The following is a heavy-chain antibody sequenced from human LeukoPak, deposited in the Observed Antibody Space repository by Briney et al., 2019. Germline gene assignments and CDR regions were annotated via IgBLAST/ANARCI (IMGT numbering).Heavy chain of an antibody. CDR3: AYNYYDISGPGDY. CDR2: INHSGST. J-gene: IGHJ4*02. D-gene: IGHD3-22*01. Sequence: SVTLSLTCAVYGGSFSNYYWTWIRQPPGKGLEWIGEINHSGSTNYNPSLKSRLTISQDTSKNQVSLKLSSVTAADTAVYYCAYNYYDISGPGDYWGQGTLLTVSS. CDR1: GGSFSNYY. V-gene: IGHV4-34*01.